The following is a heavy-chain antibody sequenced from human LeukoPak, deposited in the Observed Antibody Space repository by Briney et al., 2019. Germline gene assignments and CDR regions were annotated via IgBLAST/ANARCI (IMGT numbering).Heavy chain of an antibody. CDR1: GFPFSGYS. D-gene: IGHD4-11*01. V-gene: IGHV3-21*01. CDR2: MSILSGIT. Sequence: GGSLRLSCAGSGFPFSGYSMNWVRQTPGKGLEWVSSMSILSGITYYAESVKGRFTVSRDNAKNLLHLQMNSLRVEDTAIYYCAREFEYSASGAGYWGQGTLVTVSS. CDR3: AREFEYSASGAGY. J-gene: IGHJ4*02.